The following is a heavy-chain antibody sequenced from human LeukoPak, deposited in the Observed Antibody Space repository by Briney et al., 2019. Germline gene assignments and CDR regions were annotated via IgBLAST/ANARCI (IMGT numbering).Heavy chain of an antibody. Sequence: PGGSLRLSCAASGFTFSTYAMSWVRQAPGKGLEWVSAIRGSGGSTYYADSVKGRFTISRDNSKNTLYLQMNSLRAEDTALYYCAKDLLNLWFPDHWGQGTLVTVSS. CDR1: GFTFSTYA. CDR2: IRGSGGST. D-gene: IGHD3-10*01. V-gene: IGHV3-23*01. CDR3: AKDLLNLWFPDH. J-gene: IGHJ4*02.